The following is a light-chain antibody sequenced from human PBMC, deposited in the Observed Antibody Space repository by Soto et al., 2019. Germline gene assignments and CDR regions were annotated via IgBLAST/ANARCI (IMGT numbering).Light chain of an antibody. V-gene: IGKV1-5*03. CDR2: KAS. J-gene: IGKJ1*01. CDR1: QSVSDW. Sequence: DIQMTQSPSTLYASVGDRVTITCRASQSVSDWLAWYQQKPGEAPKLLIYKASTLESGVPSRFSGSGSGTEFTLTISSLQPDDFATYYCQQYNSYPWTFGQGTKVVIK. CDR3: QQYNSYPWT.